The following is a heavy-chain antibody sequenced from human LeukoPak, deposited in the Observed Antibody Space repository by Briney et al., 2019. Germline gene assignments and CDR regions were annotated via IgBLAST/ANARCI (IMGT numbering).Heavy chain of an antibody. J-gene: IGHJ5*02. D-gene: IGHD6-13*01. Sequence: KTSETLSLTCTVSGGSFSSYYWSWIRQPPGKGLEWIGYIYYSGSTNYNPSLKSRVTISVDTSKNQFSLKLSSVTAADAAVYYCARGGSSWYEGWFYPWGQGTLITVSS. CDR3: ARGGSSWYEGWFYP. CDR1: GGSFSSYY. V-gene: IGHV4-59*01. CDR2: IYYSGST.